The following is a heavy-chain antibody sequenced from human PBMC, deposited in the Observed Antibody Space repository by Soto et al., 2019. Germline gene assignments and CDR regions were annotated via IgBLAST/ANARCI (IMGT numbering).Heavy chain of an antibody. J-gene: IGHJ4*02. Sequence: ASVKVSCKASGYTFTSYAMHWVRQAPGQRLEWMGWINAGNGNTKYSQKFQGRVTITRDTSASTAYMELSSLRSEDTAVYYCASSSYCSGGSCYRYYFDYWGQGTLVTVSS. D-gene: IGHD2-15*01. CDR2: INAGNGNT. V-gene: IGHV1-3*01. CDR3: ASSSYCSGGSCYRYYFDY. CDR1: GYTFTSYA.